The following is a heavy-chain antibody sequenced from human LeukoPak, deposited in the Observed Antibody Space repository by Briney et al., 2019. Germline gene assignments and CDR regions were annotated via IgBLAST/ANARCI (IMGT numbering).Heavy chain of an antibody. V-gene: IGHV1-2*02. CDR2: IKPNSGGT. CDR3: ARGHSQAASFDY. Sequence: GASVKLSCKASAYTFTDYYMFWVRQAPGQGLEWVGVINCNSGLMGWIKPNSGGTDYAQKFQGRVTMTRDTYISTAYMELSGLRSDDTAVYYCARGHSQAASFDYWGQGTLVTVSS. D-gene: IGHD6-13*01. CDR1: AYTFTDYY. J-gene: IGHJ4*02.